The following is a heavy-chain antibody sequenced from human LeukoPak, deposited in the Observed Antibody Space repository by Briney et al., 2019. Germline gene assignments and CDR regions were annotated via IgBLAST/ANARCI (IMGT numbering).Heavy chain of an antibody. CDR3: ARAAHTTYVLGRYYYYAMDV. Sequence: PGGSLRLSCAASGFSFSDFSMHWVRQAPGKGLEWVARISYAGSNNYYADSVKGRFTISSDNPKNTLYLQMDSLRAEDTAVYYCARAAHTTYVLGRYYYYAMDVWGQGTTVTVSS. V-gene: IGHV3-30-3*01. CDR2: ISYAGSNN. D-gene: IGHD3-10*01. J-gene: IGHJ6*02. CDR1: GFSFSDFS.